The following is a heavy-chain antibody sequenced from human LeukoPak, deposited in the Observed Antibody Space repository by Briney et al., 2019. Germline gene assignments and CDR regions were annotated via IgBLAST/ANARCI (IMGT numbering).Heavy chain of an antibody. Sequence: GASVQVSCKASVNTFTNSYVHWVRQAPGQGLGWMGIINPSGGSPTYAQKFQGRVTITRDTSASTAYMELSSLRSEDTAVYYCAVRSVRVGATTYGERIGAFDIWGQGTMVTVSS. V-gene: IGHV1-46*01. D-gene: IGHD1-26*01. CDR2: INPSGGSP. CDR3: AVRSVRVGATTYGERIGAFDI. CDR1: VNTFTNSY. J-gene: IGHJ3*02.